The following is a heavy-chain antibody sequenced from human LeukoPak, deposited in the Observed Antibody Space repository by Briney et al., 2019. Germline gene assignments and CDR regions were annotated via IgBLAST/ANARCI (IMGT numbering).Heavy chain of an antibody. CDR2: ISADNGNS. J-gene: IGHJ4*02. CDR3: ARDDGSYGSGSTFDY. V-gene: IGHV1-18*01. D-gene: IGHD3-10*01. Sequence: ASVKVSCQAYGYTFTSYGISWVRQAPGQGLEWMGWISADNGNSNYAQNLQGRVTMTTDTPTSTAYMELRSLRSDDTAVYYCARDDGSYGSGSTFDYWGQGTLVTVSS. CDR1: GYTFTSYG.